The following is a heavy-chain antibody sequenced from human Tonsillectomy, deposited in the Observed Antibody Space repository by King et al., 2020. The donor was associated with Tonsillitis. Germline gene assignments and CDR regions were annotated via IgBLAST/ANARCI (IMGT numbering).Heavy chain of an antibody. CDR1: GYTLTELS. V-gene: IGHV1-24*01. J-gene: IGHJ6*02. Sequence: VQLVQSGAEVKKPGASVKVSCKVSGYTLTELSMHWVRQAPGKGLEWMGGFDPEDGETIYAQKFQGRVTMTEDTSTDTAYMELSSLRSEDTAVYYCATGRDNWNYPNALQTYDCYGREVWGQGTTGTGSS. CDR3: ATGRDNWNYPNALQTYDCYGREV. CDR2: FDPEDGET. D-gene: IGHD1-7*01.